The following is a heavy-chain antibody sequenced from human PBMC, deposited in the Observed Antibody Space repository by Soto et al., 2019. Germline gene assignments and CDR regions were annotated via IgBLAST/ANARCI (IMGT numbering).Heavy chain of an antibody. J-gene: IGHJ3*02. D-gene: IGHD6-6*01. CDR1: GGSISSYY. CDR3: ARHSPQYSLDVFDI. V-gene: IGHV4-59*08. Sequence: SETLSLTCTVSGGSISSYYWSWIRQPPGKGLEWIGYIYYSGSTNYNTSLKSRVTISVDTSKNQFSLKLSSVTAADTAVYYCARHSPQYSLDVFDICXEGTMVTVAS. CDR2: IYYSGST.